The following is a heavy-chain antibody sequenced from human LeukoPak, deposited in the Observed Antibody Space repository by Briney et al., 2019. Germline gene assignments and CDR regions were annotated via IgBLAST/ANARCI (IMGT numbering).Heavy chain of an antibody. V-gene: IGHV3-9*01. CDR2: ISWNSGSI. CDR1: GFTFDDYA. D-gene: IGHD3-3*01. CDR3: AKDLYYDFWSGDAFDI. J-gene: IGHJ3*02. Sequence: GRSLRLSCGASGFTFDDYAMHWVRQAPGKGLEWVSGISWNSGSIGYADSVKGRFTISRDNAKNSLYLQMNSLRAEDTALYYCAKDLYYDFWSGDAFDIWGQGTMVTVSS.